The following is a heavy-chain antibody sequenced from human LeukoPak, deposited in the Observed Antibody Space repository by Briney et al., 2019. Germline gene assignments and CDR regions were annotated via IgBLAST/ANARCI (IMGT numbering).Heavy chain of an antibody. CDR2: ISSSSSYI. Sequence: PGGSLRLSCAASGFTFSSYSMNWVRQAPGKGLEWVSSISSSSSYIYYADSVKGRFTISRDNAKNSLYLQMNSLRAEDTAVYYCARVQYDYGDYEPDYYYMDVWGKGTTVTVSS. V-gene: IGHV3-21*01. CDR1: GFTFSSYS. CDR3: ARVQYDYGDYEPDYYYMDV. D-gene: IGHD4-17*01. J-gene: IGHJ6*03.